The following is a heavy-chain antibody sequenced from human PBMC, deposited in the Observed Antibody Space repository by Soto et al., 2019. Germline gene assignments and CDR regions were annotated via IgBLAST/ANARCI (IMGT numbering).Heavy chain of an antibody. J-gene: IGHJ4*02. Sequence: GGSLRLSCAASGSSFDIFAMNWVRQAPGQGLGWVSGISGGGGSTYYADSVKGRFTISRDNSNNTLYLQMNSLRAEDTAVYYCAKDPTSYDSSAQFDSWGQGTLVTVSS. D-gene: IGHD3-22*01. CDR2: ISGGGGST. V-gene: IGHV3-23*01. CDR3: AKDPTSYDSSAQFDS. CDR1: GSSFDIFA.